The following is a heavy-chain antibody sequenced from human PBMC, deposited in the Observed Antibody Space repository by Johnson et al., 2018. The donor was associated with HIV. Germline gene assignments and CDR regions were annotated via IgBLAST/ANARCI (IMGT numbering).Heavy chain of an antibody. J-gene: IGHJ3*02. CDR3: AKAEWLSAFDI. V-gene: IGHV3-74*01. Sequence: VQLVESGGGLVQPGGSLRLSCAASGFTFSSYWMHWVRQAPGKGLVWVSRINSDGSSTSYADSVKGRFTISRDNSKNTLYLKMNSLRAEDTAVYYCAKAEWLSAFDIWGQGTMVTVSS. CDR2: INSDGSST. CDR1: GFTFSSYW. D-gene: IGHD3-3*01.